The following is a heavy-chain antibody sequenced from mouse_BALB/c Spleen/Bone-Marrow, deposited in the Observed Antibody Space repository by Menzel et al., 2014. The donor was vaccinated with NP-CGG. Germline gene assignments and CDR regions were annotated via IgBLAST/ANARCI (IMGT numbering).Heavy chain of an antibody. V-gene: IGHV3-2*02. D-gene: IGHD1-1*01. CDR3: ARSVYYGSSYVDY. Sequence: VQLQQSGPGLVKPSQSLSLTCTVTGYSITSDYAWNWIRQFPGNKLEWMGYISYSGSTSYNPSLKSRISITRDTSKNQFFRQLNSVTTEGTATYYCARSVYYGSSYVDYWGQGTTLTVSS. J-gene: IGHJ2*01. CDR1: GYSITSDYA. CDR2: ISYSGST.